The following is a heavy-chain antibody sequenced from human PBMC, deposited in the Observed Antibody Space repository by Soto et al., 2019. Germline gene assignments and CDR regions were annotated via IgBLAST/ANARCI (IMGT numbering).Heavy chain of an antibody. CDR2: INHSGST. V-gene: IGHV4-34*01. J-gene: IGHJ4*02. Sequence: SETLSLTCAVYGGSFSGYYWSWIRQPPGKGLEWIGEINHSGSTNYNPSLKSRVTISVDTSKNQFSLKLSSVTAADTAVYYCARSRGYYYEYYFDYWGQGTLVTVS. CDR3: ARSRGYYYEYYFDY. CDR1: GGSFSGYY. D-gene: IGHD3-22*01.